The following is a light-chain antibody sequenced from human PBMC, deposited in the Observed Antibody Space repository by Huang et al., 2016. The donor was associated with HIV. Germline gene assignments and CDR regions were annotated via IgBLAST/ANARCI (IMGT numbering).Light chain of an antibody. CDR1: QSVLYRSNNKND. CDR3: QQYDTSPWT. CDR2: WAS. Sequence: DIVMTQSPDSLAVSLGERATINCKSSQSVLYRSNNKNDLAWYQQTPGQPPKLLIYWASTRESGVPDRFTGSGSGTDFSLTISSLQAEDVAVYYCQQYDTSPWTFGQGTKVEIK. V-gene: IGKV4-1*01. J-gene: IGKJ1*01.